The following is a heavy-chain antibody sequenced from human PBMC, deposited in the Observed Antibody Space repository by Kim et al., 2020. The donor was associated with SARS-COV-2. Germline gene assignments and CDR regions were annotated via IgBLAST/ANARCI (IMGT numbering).Heavy chain of an antibody. D-gene: IGHD2-2*01. CDR2: INHSGST. CDR3: ARGRSVVVPAGRYYYMDV. CDR1: GGSFSGYY. J-gene: IGHJ6*03. Sequence: SETLSLTCAVYGGSFSGYYWSWIRQPPGKGLEWIGEINHSGSTNYNPSLKSRVTISVDTSKNQFSLKLSSVTAADTAVYYCARGRSVVVPAGRYYYMDVWGKGTTVTVSS. V-gene: IGHV4-34*01.